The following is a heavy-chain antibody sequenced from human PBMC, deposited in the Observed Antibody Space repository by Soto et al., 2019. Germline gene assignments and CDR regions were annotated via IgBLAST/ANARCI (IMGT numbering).Heavy chain of an antibody. V-gene: IGHV4-59*01. Sequence: PSETLSLTCTVSGGSISSYYWSWIRQPPGKGLEWIGYIYYSGSTNYNPSLKSRVTISVDTSKNQFSLKLSSVTAADTAVYYCARDLSYCSGGSCYYYGMDVWGQGTTVTVAS. CDR1: GGSISSYY. J-gene: IGHJ6*02. CDR2: IYYSGST. CDR3: ARDLSYCSGGSCYYYGMDV. D-gene: IGHD2-15*01.